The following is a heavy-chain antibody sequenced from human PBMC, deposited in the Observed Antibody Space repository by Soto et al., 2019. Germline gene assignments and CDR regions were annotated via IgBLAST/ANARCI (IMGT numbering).Heavy chain of an antibody. Sequence: QVPLQESGPGLVKPSETLSLSCTVSDGSISSYYWSWIRQPPGKGLEWIGYVHDSWGSHYNPSLKSRGAISLDTAKSQFSLRLTSVTAAAAAVSYCVRQGFGALHGLVDVCGQGTTVTVSS. J-gene: IGHJ6*02. CDR3: VRQGFGALHGLVDV. CDR1: DGSISSYY. V-gene: IGHV4-59*08. CDR2: VHDSWGS. D-gene: IGHD3-10*01.